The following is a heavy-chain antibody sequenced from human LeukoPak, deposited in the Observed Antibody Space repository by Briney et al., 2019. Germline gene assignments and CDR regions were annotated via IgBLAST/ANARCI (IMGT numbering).Heavy chain of an antibody. CDR3: ARHSARITMIVVVITGAFDI. CDR1: GGSISGSNYY. V-gene: IGHV4-39*01. D-gene: IGHD3-22*01. J-gene: IGHJ3*02. CDR2: IYYSGST. Sequence: KPSETLSLTCTVSGGSISGSNYYWGWIRQPPGKGLEWIGSIYYSGSTYYNPSLKSRVTISVDTSKNQFSLKLSSVTAADTAVYYCARHSARITMIVVVITGAFDIWGQGTMVTVSS.